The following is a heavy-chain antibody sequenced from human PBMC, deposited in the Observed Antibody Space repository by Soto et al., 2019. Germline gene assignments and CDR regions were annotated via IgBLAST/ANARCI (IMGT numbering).Heavy chain of an antibody. Sequence: QVQLVQSGAEVKKPGASVKVSCKASGYTFTSYAMHWVRQAPGQRLEWMGWINAGTGNTKYSQKFQGRVTITRDTAASGGYMELRSLRSEDTGVYYCASLGGGSYFDYWGQGTLVTVSS. CDR2: INAGTGNT. J-gene: IGHJ4*02. V-gene: IGHV1-3*01. D-gene: IGHD1-26*01. CDR3: ASLGGGSYFDY. CDR1: GYTFTSYA.